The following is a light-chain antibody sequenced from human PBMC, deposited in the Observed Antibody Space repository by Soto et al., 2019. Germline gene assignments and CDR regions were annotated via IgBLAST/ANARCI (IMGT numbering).Light chain of an antibody. CDR2: GAS. J-gene: IGKJ1*01. V-gene: IGKV3-15*01. Sequence: MVVTQSPATLSVSPGERATLSCRASQSVSSNLAWYQQKPGRAPRLLIYGASTRATGVPARFSGSGSGTEFTLTISSLQSEDFAVYHCQHYNSWPRAFGQGTKVESK. CDR3: QHYNSWPRA. CDR1: QSVSSN.